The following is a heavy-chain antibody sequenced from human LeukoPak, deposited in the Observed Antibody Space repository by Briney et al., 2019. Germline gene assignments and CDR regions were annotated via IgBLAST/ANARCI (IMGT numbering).Heavy chain of an antibody. CDR3: ARDLEYYDFWSGPRNWFDP. CDR1: GFTFSDYY. D-gene: IGHD3-3*01. Sequence: PGGSLRLSCAASGFTFSDYYMSWIRQAPGKGLEWVSYISSRGSTIYYADSVKGRFTISRDNAKNSLYLQMNSLRAEDTAVYYCARDLEYYDFWSGPRNWFDPWGQGTLVTVSS. V-gene: IGHV3-11*04. CDR2: ISSRGSTI. J-gene: IGHJ5*02.